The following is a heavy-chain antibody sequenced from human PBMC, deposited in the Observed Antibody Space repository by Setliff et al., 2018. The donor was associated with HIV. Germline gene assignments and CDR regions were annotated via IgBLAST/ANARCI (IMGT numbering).Heavy chain of an antibody. J-gene: IGHJ3*02. D-gene: IGHD1-26*01. CDR1: GCSISSGYY. Sequence: SETLSLTCTVSGCSISSGYYRGWIRQPPGKELAWIGSIYHSGLTYYNSSLKSRVTISVDTSKNQFSLNRTSVTAADTAVYYCARLGYSGSLVGAFDIWGQGAMVTVSS. V-gene: IGHV4-38-2*02. CDR2: IYHSGLT. CDR3: ARLGYSGSLVGAFDI.